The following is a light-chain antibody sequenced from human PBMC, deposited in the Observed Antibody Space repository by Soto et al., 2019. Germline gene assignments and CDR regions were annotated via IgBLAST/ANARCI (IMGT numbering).Light chain of an antibody. CDR3: ISYTSSSTRV. J-gene: IGLJ2*01. CDR2: EVS. Sequence: QSALTQAASVSGSPRQSITISCTGTSSDVGGYNYVSWYQQHPGKAPKLIIYEVSNRPSGVSNRFSGSKSGNTASLTISGLQAEDEADYYCISYTSSSTRVFGGGTKLTVL. V-gene: IGLV2-14*01. CDR1: SSDVGGYNY.